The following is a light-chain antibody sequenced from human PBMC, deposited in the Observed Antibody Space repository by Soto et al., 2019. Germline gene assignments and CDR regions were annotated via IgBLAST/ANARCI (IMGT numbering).Light chain of an antibody. J-gene: IGKJ1*01. CDR1: ERMGSG. CDR3: QQYDNWPWT. Sequence: THAPFALPVSVGYRVTTACLAVERMGSGLAWYQKTPGKAPTRLIYEASTLQSGVPSRFSGGGSGTDFTLTISSLQYDDFAVYYCQQYDNWPWTFGQGTKVDI. CDR2: EAS. V-gene: IGKV1-5*01.